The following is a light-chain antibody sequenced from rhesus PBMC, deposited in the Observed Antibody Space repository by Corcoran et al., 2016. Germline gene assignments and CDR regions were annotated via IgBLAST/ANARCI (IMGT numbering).Light chain of an antibody. J-gene: IGKJ3*01. V-gene: IGKV1-18*01. CDR2: STS. CDR3: QQGYDTPFT. Sequence: DIQMTQSPSSLSASVGDSVTITCRASQGISSWLAWYQQKPGKAPNLLIHSTSSLQSGVPSRLRGSGSGTEYALTIRSLQPEDFATYYCQQGYDTPFTFGPGTKLDIK. CDR1: QGISSW.